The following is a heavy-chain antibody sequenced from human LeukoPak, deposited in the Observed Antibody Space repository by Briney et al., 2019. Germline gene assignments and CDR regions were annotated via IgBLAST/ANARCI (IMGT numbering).Heavy chain of an antibody. D-gene: IGHD6-19*01. CDR1: GFTVSSNY. Sequence: GGSLRLSCAASGFTVSSNYMSWVRQAPGKGLEWVSGINWNGGSTGYADSVKGRFTISRDNAKNSLYLQMNSLRAEDTALYYCARRQQWLANDYWGQGTLVTVSS. V-gene: IGHV3-20*04. CDR2: INWNGGST. J-gene: IGHJ4*02. CDR3: ARRQQWLANDY.